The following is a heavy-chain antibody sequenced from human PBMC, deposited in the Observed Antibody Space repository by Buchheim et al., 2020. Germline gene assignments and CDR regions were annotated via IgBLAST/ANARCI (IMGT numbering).Heavy chain of an antibody. D-gene: IGHD3-10*01. CDR1: GFTFSSYG. Sequence: QVQLVESGGGVVQPGRSLRLSCAASGFTFSSYGMHWVRQAPGKGLEWVAVISYDGSNKYYADSVKGRFTISRDNSKNTLYLQMNSLRAEDTAVYYCAKDHDYDGSGPSPYYFDYWGQGTL. V-gene: IGHV3-30*18. CDR2: ISYDGSNK. CDR3: AKDHDYDGSGPSPYYFDY. J-gene: IGHJ4*02.